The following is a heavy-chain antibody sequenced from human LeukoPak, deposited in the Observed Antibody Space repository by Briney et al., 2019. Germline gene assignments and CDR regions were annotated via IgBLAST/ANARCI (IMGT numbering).Heavy chain of an antibody. V-gene: IGHV4-59*01. CDR2: LYYSGST. D-gene: IGHD3-22*01. Sequence: SETLSLTCTVSGGSISNYYWSWIRQPPGKGLQWIGFLYYSGSTNYNPSLKSRVTMSVDASKKQFSLKLTSVTAADTAVYYCAAIRLYDSLAGAFDMWGQGTMVTVSS. CDR1: GGSISNYY. J-gene: IGHJ3*02. CDR3: AAIRLYDSLAGAFDM.